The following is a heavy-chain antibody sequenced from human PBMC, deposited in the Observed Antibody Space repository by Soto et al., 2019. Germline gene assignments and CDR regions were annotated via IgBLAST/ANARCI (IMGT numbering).Heavy chain of an antibody. D-gene: IGHD3-10*01. Sequence: GGSLRLSCTASGFTFSSYSMNWVRQAPGKGLEWVSSTSSSGNYIYYADSVMGRFTISRDNAKNSLYLQMRSLRVEDTAVYFCASSQGGPPLRYFENWGQGALVTVSS. CDR1: GFTFSSYS. J-gene: IGHJ4*02. CDR2: TSSSGNYI. CDR3: ASSQGGPPLRYFEN. V-gene: IGHV3-21*01.